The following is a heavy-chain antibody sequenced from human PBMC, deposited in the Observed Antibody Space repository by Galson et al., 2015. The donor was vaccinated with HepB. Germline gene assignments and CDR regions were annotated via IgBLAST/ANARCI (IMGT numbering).Heavy chain of an antibody. J-gene: IGHJ6*02. Sequence: SLRLPCAASGFTFSSYGMHRVRQAPGKGLEWVAVIWYDGSNKYYADSVKGRFTISRDNSKNTLYLQMNSLRAEDTAVYYCAREEYALMLYYYYGMDVWGQGTTVTVSS. CDR3: AREEYALMLYYYYGMDV. V-gene: IGHV3-33*08. CDR2: IWYDGSNK. CDR1: GFTFSSYG. D-gene: IGHD2-8*01.